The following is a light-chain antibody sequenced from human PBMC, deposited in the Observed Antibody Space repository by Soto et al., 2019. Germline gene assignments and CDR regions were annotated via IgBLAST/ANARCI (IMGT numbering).Light chain of an antibody. J-gene: IGLJ1*01. Sequence: QSVLTQPASVSGSPGQSITISCTGTSSDVGAYDYVSWYQQHPDKAPKLMIYEVSNRPSGVSNRFSGSKSVNTATLTISGLQADGEAVYYCSSYTSSSTRVFGTGTKVTVL. CDR2: EVS. V-gene: IGLV2-14*03. CDR1: SSDVGAYDY. CDR3: SSYTSSSTRV.